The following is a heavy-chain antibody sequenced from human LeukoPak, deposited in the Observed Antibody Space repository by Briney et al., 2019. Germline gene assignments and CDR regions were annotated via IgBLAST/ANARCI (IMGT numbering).Heavy chain of an antibody. V-gene: IGHV3-30-3*01. CDR2: ISDEGHQK. Sequence: GGSLRLSCAASGFTFSDYAMHWVRQGPGKGLEWVAVISDEGHQKYYGDSVKGRFTISRDNPKNTLYLQMNSLRDDDTAVYYCARVFLERLTSGYFDNWGQGTLVTVSP. CDR1: GFTFSDYA. D-gene: IGHD3-3*01. CDR3: ARVFLERLTSGYFDN. J-gene: IGHJ4*02.